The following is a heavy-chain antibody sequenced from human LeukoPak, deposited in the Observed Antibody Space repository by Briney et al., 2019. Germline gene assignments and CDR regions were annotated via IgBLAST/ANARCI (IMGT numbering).Heavy chain of an antibody. J-gene: IGHJ3*02. Sequence: SETLSLTCTVSGGSVSSGSYYWSWIRQPPGKGLEWIGYIYYSGSTNYNPSPKSRVTISVDTSKNQFSLKLSSVTAADTAVYYCARSVRFLEWLSGYDAFDIWGQGTMVTVSS. D-gene: IGHD3-3*01. V-gene: IGHV4-61*01. CDR1: GGSVSSGSYY. CDR3: ARSVRFLEWLSGYDAFDI. CDR2: IYYSGST.